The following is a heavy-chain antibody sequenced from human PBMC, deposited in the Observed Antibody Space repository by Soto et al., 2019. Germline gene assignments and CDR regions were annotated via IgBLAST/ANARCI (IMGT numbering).Heavy chain of an antibody. D-gene: IGHD1-20*01. V-gene: IGHV1-2*04. Sequence: EASVKVSCKASGYTFTGYYMHWVRQAPGQGLEWMGWINPNSGGTNYAQKFQGWVTMTRDTSISTAYMELSRLRSDDTAVYYCARDNSPFITGTLRHSYGMDVWGQGTTVTVSS. CDR1: GYTFTGYY. CDR2: INPNSGGT. J-gene: IGHJ6*02. CDR3: ARDNSPFITGTLRHSYGMDV.